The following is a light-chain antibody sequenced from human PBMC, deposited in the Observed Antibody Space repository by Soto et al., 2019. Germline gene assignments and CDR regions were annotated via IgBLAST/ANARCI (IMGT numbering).Light chain of an antibody. Sequence: QSVLTQPPSTSGTPGQRVTISCSGSSSNIGSNPVSWYQQLPGTAPKLLIYSNDQRPAGVPDRFSGSRSGTSASLTISGLQSEDEAAYYCAAWDDSLSWVFGGGTKVTVL. J-gene: IGLJ3*02. CDR2: SND. V-gene: IGLV1-44*01. CDR1: SSNIGSNP. CDR3: AAWDDSLSWV.